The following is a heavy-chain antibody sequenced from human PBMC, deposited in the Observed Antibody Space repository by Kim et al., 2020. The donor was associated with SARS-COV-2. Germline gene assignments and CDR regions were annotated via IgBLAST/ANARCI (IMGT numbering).Heavy chain of an antibody. D-gene: IGHD1-1*01. CDR2: ISYDGSNK. Sequence: GGSLRLSCAASGFTFSSYGMHWVRQAPGKGLEWVAVISYDGSNKYYADSVKGRFTISRDNSKNTLYLQMNSLRAEDTAVYYCAKDRTWVLERGDSVDYWGQGTLVTVSS. CDR1: GFTFSSYG. J-gene: IGHJ4*02. CDR3: AKDRTWVLERGDSVDY. V-gene: IGHV3-30*18.